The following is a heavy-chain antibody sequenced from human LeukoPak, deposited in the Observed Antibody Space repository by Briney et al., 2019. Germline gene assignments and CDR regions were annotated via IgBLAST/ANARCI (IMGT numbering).Heavy chain of an antibody. CDR3: ARGMVGGYSSIWELYWFDP. Sequence: SETLSLTCAVYGGSFSGYYWSWIRQPPGKGLERIGEINHSGSTNYNPSLKSRVTISVDTSKNQFSLKLSSVTAAETAVYYCARGMVGGYSSIWELYWFDPWGQGTLVTVSS. V-gene: IGHV4-34*01. D-gene: IGHD6-13*01. CDR2: INHSGST. CDR1: GGSFSGYY. J-gene: IGHJ5*02.